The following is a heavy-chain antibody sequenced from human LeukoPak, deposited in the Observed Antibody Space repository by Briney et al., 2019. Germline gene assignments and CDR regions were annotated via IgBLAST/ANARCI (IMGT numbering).Heavy chain of an antibody. CDR2: IKSKSDGGTT. V-gene: IGHV3-15*01. CDR1: GFTFSNAW. CDR3: TTISTPIRGAFDI. D-gene: IGHD2-2*01. J-gene: IGHJ3*02. Sequence: GGSLRLSCAASGFTFSNAWMNWVRQTPGKGLEWVGRIKSKSDGGTTDYAEPVKGRFTISRDDSKNTVYLQMNSLNTEDTAAYYCTTISTPIRGAFDIWGQGTMVTVSS.